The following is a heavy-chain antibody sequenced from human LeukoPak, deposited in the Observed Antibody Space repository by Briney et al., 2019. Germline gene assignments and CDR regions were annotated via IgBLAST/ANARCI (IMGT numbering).Heavy chain of an antibody. D-gene: IGHD3-3*01. J-gene: IGHJ4*02. CDR2: INPNSGGT. CDR3: ASGNFDFWSGYYPTFDY. Sequence: ASVKVSCKASGYTFTGYYIHWVRRAPGQGLEWMGWINPNSGGTNYAHKFQGRVTMTRDTSINTAYMELSRLRSVDTAVYYCASGNFDFWSGYYPTFDYWGQGTLVTVSS. V-gene: IGHV1-2*07. CDR1: GYTFTGYY.